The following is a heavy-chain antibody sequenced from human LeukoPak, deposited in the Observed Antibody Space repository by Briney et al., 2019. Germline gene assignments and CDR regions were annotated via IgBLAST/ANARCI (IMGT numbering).Heavy chain of an antibody. CDR2: TSSDLNVK. D-gene: IGHD3-10*01. CDR3: AREGYYGSGSPPSLYFDY. Sequence: GGSLRLSCAASGFTFRNYVIHWVRQAPGKGLEWVAVTSSDLNVKLCADSVKGRFTISRDNSRSTLYLQMNRLRPEDTAIYYCAREGYYGSGSPPSLYFDYWGQGTLVTVSS. J-gene: IGHJ4*02. CDR1: GFTFRNYV. V-gene: IGHV3-30-3*01.